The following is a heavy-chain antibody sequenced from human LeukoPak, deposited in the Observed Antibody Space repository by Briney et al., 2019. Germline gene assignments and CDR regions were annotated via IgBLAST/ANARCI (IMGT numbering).Heavy chain of an antibody. J-gene: IGHJ4*02. V-gene: IGHV3-30*02. Sequence: PGGSLRLPCAASGFTFSSYGMHWVRQAPGKGLEWVAFIRYDGSNKYYADSVKGRFTISRDNSKNTPYLQMNSLRAEDTAVYYCAKDFYGDYSGSCFDYWGQGTLVTVSS. D-gene: IGHD4-17*01. CDR3: AKDFYGDYSGSCFDY. CDR1: GFTFSSYG. CDR2: IRYDGSNK.